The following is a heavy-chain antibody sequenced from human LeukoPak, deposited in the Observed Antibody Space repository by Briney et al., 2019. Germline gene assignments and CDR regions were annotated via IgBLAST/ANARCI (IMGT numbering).Heavy chain of an antibody. CDR3: ARDPYGAYYYGMDV. CDR2: INHSGST. V-gene: IGHV4-34*01. D-gene: IGHD4-17*01. Sequence: SETLSLTCAVYGGSFSGYYWSWIRQPPGKGLEWIGEINHSGSTNYNPSLKSRVTISVDTSKNQFSLKLSSVTAADTAVYYCARDPYGAYYYGMDVWGQGTTVTVSS. J-gene: IGHJ6*02. CDR1: GGSFSGYY.